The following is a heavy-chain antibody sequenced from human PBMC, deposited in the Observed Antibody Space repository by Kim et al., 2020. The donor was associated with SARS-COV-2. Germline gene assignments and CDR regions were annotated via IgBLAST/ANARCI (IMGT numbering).Heavy chain of an antibody. Sequence: QKFQGRVTITADKSTSTAYMELSSLRSEDTAVYYCATGYSSGWRYWYFDLWGRGTLVTVSS. J-gene: IGHJ2*01. D-gene: IGHD6-19*01. CDR3: ATGYSSGWRYWYFDL. V-gene: IGHV1-69*04.